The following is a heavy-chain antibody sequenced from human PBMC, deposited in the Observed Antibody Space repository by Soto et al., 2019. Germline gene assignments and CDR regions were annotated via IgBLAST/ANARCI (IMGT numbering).Heavy chain of an antibody. J-gene: IGHJ4*02. CDR3: ARGRTVRDHDDFDL. CDR2: MSYDGNSK. Sequence: QVQLVESGGGVVQPGRCLRLSCAASGFTFSSYSMPWVRQAPGKGLEWVAAMSYDGNSKYFADSVKGRFTISRDNSKNTLSLQMNSLGAEDSAVYYCARGRTVRDHDDFDLWGQGTLVTVSS. D-gene: IGHD2-21*01. V-gene: IGHV3-30-3*01. CDR1: GFTFSSYS.